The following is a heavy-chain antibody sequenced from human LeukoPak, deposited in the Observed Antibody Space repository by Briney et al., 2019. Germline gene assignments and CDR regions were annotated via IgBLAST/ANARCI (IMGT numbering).Heavy chain of an antibody. CDR2: ISGSGGSS. V-gene: IGHV3-23*01. D-gene: IGHD2-15*01. CDR3: AKPLRDAGSFNFPYFDF. J-gene: IGHJ4*02. Sequence: GGSLRLSCAASGFTFTNYAMNWVRQALGKGLEWVSAISGSGGSSAYADSVRGRFTISRDNSNNMLYLQMNSLRAEDTAVYYCAKPLRDAGSFNFPYFDFWGQGTLVNVYS. CDR1: GFTFTNYA.